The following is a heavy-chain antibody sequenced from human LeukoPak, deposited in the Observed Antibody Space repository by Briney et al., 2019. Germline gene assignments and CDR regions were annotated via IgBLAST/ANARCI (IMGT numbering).Heavy chain of an antibody. V-gene: IGHV1-8*01. Sequence: ASVKVSCKASGYTFTSYDINWVRQATGQGLEWMGWMNPNSGNTGYAQKLQGRVTMTRNTSISTAYMELSSLRSEDTAVYYRARGLNIVVVPAAIKGGNAFDIWGQGTMVTVSS. J-gene: IGHJ3*02. CDR1: GYTFTSYD. CDR2: MNPNSGNT. D-gene: IGHD2-2*01. CDR3: ARGLNIVVVPAAIKGGNAFDI.